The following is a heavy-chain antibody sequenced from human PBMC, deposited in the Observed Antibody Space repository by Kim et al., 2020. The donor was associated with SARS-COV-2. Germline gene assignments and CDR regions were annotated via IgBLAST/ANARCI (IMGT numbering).Heavy chain of an antibody. CDR3: AKEGDRSSWPSDLYY. Sequence: ASVKVSCKASGYTFTTHAIHWVRQAPGQGLEWMGWINTNTGNPTYAQGFTGRFVFSLDTSVSTAWLQISSLNTDDSAVYYCAKEGDRSSWPSDLYYWGQG. V-gene: IGHV7-4-1*02. D-gene: IGHD6-13*01. CDR1: GYTFTTHA. J-gene: IGHJ4*02. CDR2: INTNTGNP.